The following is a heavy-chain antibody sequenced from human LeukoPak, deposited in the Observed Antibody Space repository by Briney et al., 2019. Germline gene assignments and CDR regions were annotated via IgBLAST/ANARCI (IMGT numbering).Heavy chain of an antibody. CDR2: IYYSGST. D-gene: IGHD3-9*01. Sequence: PSETLSLTCTVSGGSISSSSYYWGWIRQPPGKGLEWIGSIYYSGSTYYNPSLKSRVTISVDTSKNQFSLKLSSVTAADTAVYYCARGDKYYDILTGYYRFDPFDIWGQGTMVTVSS. CDR3: ARGDKYYDILTGYYRFDPFDI. CDR1: GGSISSSSYY. J-gene: IGHJ3*02. V-gene: IGHV4-39*07.